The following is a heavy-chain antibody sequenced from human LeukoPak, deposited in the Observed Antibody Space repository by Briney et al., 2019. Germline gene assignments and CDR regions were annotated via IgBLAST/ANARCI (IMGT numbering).Heavy chain of an antibody. CDR3: AKGLGGDYDSSGYYSVTFDY. J-gene: IGHJ4*02. Sequence: GGSLRLSCAASGFTVSSNYMSWVRQAPGKGLEWVSVIYSGGSTYYADSVKGRITVSRDNSKNTLYLQMNSLRAEDTAVYSCAKGLGGDYDSSGYYSVTFDYWGQGTLVTVSS. CDR1: GFTVSSNY. V-gene: IGHV3-53*01. D-gene: IGHD3-22*01. CDR2: IYSGGST.